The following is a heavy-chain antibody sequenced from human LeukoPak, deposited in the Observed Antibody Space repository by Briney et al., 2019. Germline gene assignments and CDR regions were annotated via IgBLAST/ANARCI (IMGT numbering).Heavy chain of an antibody. D-gene: IGHD5-18*01. V-gene: IGHV7-4-1*02. J-gene: IGHJ6*03. CDR3: ARDNGGTAMAYYSYYYMDV. Sequence: ASVKVSCKASGYTFTSYAMNWVRQAPGQGLEWMGWINTNTGNPTYAQGFTGRFVFSLDTSVSTAYLQISSLKAEDTAVYYCARDNGGTAMAYYSYYYMDVWGKGTTVTISS. CDR1: GYTFTSYA. CDR2: INTNTGNP.